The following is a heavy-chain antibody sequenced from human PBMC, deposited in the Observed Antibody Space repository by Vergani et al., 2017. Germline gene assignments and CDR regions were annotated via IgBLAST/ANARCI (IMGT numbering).Heavy chain of an antibody. CDR3: ASGWFGDNFLDY. Sequence: QLQLQESGPGLVKPSETLSLTCTVSGGSISSSSYYWGWIRQPPGKGLEWIGSIYTSGSTNYNPSLKSRVTISVDTSKNQFSLKLSSVTAADTAVYYCASGWFGDNFLDYWGQGTLVTVSS. D-gene: IGHD3-10*01. CDR2: IYTSGST. V-gene: IGHV4-39*07. J-gene: IGHJ4*02. CDR1: GGSISSSSYY.